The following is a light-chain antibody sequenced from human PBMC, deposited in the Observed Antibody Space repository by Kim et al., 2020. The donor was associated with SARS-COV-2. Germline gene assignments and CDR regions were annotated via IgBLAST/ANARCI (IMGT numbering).Light chain of an antibody. J-gene: IGLJ1*01. V-gene: IGLV2-14*03. CDR1: RLDVGGYNY. CDR3: SSWASTTSYV. CDR2: DVH. Sequence: QSSTISCTATRLDVGGYNYVSWYQQHPGKAPELIIYDVHNRPTGVSDRFSGSKSGNTASLIISGLQADDEADYYCSSWASTTSYVFGTGTTVTVL.